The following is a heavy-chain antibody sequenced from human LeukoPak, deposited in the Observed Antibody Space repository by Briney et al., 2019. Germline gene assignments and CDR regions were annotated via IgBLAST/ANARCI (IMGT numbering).Heavy chain of an antibody. CDR2: FDPEDGET. CDR3: ATDPSRLFGATDYYYGMDV. V-gene: IGHV1-24*01. J-gene: IGHJ6*02. D-gene: IGHD1-26*01. CDR1: GYTLTELS. Sequence: GASVKVSCKVSGYTLTELSMHWVRQAPGKGLEWMGGFDPEDGETIYAQKFQGRVTMTEDTSTDTAYMELSSLRSEDTAVYYCATDPSRLFGATDYYYGMDVWGQGTTVTVSS.